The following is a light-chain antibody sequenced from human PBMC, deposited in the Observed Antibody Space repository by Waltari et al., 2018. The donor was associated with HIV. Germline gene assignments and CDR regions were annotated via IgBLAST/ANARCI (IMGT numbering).Light chain of an antibody. CDR2: EVS. V-gene: IGLV2-14*01. CDR1: SSDVGGYNY. J-gene: IGLJ3*02. CDR3: SSYTSSSTWV. Sequence: QSALTQPASVSGSPGQSITISCTGTSSDVGGYNYVSWYQHHPGKAPKLIIYEVSYRPSGVSDRFSGSKSGNTASLTISGLQAEDETDYYCSSYTSSSTWVFGGGTKLTVL.